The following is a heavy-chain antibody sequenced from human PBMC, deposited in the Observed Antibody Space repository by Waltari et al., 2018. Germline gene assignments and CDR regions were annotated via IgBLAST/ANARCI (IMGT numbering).Heavy chain of an antibody. CDR3: ARARGHCSGGSCYYYYGMDV. CDR2: ISYDGSNK. CDR1: GFTFSSYA. J-gene: IGHJ6*02. Sequence: QVQLVESGGGVVQPGRSLRLSCAASGFTFSSYAMHWVRQAPGKGLEWVAVISYDGSNKYYADSVKGRFTISRDNSKNTLYLQMNSRRAEDTAVYYCARARGHCSGGSCYYYYGMDVWGQGTTVTVSS. V-gene: IGHV3-30-3*01. D-gene: IGHD2-15*01.